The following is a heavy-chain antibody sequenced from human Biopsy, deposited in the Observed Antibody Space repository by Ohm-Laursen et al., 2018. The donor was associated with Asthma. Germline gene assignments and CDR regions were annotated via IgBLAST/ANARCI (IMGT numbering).Heavy chain of an antibody. Sequence: SLRLSCAASGFVFSQCGVHWDRQGPGKGPEWVALVSSDGHNRYYEDSVKGRFTISRDNSRNRLYLQINSLTVEDSAVYFCARQSGQEYGDSIPFDTWGQGTKVAVSS. V-gene: IGHV3-30*03. CDR3: ARQSGQEYGDSIPFDT. J-gene: IGHJ3*02. D-gene: IGHD3-22*01. CDR1: GFVFSQCG. CDR2: VSSDGHNR.